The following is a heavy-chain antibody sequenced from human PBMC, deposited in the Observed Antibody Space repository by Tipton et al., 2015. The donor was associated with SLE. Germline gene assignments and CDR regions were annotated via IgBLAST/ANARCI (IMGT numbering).Heavy chain of an antibody. Sequence: LRLSCTVSGGSISSSSYYWGWIRQPPGKGLEWIGSIYYSGSTYYNPSLKSRVTISVDTSKNQFSLKLSSVTAADTAVYYCARGPAVTTYYYYYYYMYVWGKGTTVTVSS. CDR1: GGSISSSSYY. CDR3: ARGPAVTTYYYYYYYMYV. J-gene: IGHJ6*03. V-gene: IGHV4-39*07. CDR2: IYYSGST. D-gene: IGHD2/OR15-2a*01.